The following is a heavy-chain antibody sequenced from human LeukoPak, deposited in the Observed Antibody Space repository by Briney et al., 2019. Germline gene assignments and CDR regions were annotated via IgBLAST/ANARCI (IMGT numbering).Heavy chain of an antibody. V-gene: IGHV3-33*06. J-gene: IGHJ6*03. Sequence: GGSLRLSCAASGFTFSDYGMHWVRQAPGKGLEWVAAIWHDGSNKYYADSVQGRFTISRDSSKNTLYLQMNSLRAEDTAVYYCAKDGDAGTSYYFYYMDVWGKGTTVTVSS. CDR3: AKDGDAGTSYYFYYMDV. CDR2: IWHDGSNK. CDR1: GFTFSDYG. D-gene: IGHD7-27*01.